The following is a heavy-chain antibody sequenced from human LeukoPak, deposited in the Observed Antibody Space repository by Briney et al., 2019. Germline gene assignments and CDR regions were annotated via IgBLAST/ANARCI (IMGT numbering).Heavy chain of an antibody. CDR3: AREPRPLGITIYPRHPPSFDY. J-gene: IGHJ4*02. CDR2: ISAYNGNT. Sequence: ASVKVSCKASGYTFTSYGISWVRQAPGQGLEWVGWISAYNGNTNYAQKLQGRVTMTTDTSTSTAYMELRRLRSDDTAVYYCAREPRPLGITIYPRHPPSFDYWGQGTLVTVSS. V-gene: IGHV1-18*01. D-gene: IGHD3-3*01. CDR1: GYTFTSYG.